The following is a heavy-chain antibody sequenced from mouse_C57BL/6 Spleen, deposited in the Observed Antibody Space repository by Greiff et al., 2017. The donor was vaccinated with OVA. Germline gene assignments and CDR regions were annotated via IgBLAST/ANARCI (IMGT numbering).Heavy chain of an antibody. CDR3: TRKTMITRAMDY. CDR2: IDPETGGT. D-gene: IGHD2-4*01. Sequence: QVQLQQSGAELVRPGASVTLSCKASGYTFTAYEMHWVKQTPVHGLEWIGAIDPETGGTAYNQKFKGKAILTADKSSSTAYMELRSLTSEDSAVYYCTRKTMITRAMDYWGQGTSVTVSS. J-gene: IGHJ4*01. V-gene: IGHV1-15*01. CDR1: GYTFTAYE.